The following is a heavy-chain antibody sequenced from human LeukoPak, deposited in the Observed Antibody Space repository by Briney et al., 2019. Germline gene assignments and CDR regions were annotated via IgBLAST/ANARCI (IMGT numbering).Heavy chain of an antibody. D-gene: IGHD1-14*01. CDR1: EFTFSNYA. Sequence: PGGSLRLSCAASEFTFSNYAKNWVRQAPGKGLEWVSGISGGGGSTYYAASVKGRFTISRDNSKNTLYLQMDSLRAEDTALYYCAKGSGINHYHWIDPWGQGTLVTVSS. J-gene: IGHJ5*02. V-gene: IGHV3-23*01. CDR2: ISGGGGST. CDR3: AKGSGINHYHWIDP.